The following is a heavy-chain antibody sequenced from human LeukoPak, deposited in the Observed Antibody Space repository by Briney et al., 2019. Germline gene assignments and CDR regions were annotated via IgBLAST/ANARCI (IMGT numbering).Heavy chain of an antibody. CDR3: ARLSNWYGVY. J-gene: IGHJ4*02. CDR1: GGSISSSPYY. CDR2: IYYSGST. D-gene: IGHD6-13*01. V-gene: IGHV4-39*01. Sequence: SETLSLTCTVSGGSISSSPYYWGWIRQPPGKGLEWIGSIYYSGSTYYNPSLKSRVTISVDTSKNQFSLRLSSVTAADTAVYYCARLSNWYGVYCGQGTLVTVSS.